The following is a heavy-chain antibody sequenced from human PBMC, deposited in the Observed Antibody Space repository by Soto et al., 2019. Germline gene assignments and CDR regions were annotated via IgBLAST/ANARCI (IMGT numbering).Heavy chain of an antibody. D-gene: IGHD6-19*01. J-gene: IGHJ6*02. CDR3: ARRDDEAVAYYYYYYGMDV. Sequence: GGSLRLSCAASGFTFSSYAMHWVRQAPGKGLEWVAVISYDGSNKYYAESVKGRFTISRDNSKNTLYLQMNSLRAEDTAVYYCARRDDEAVAYYYYYYGMDVWGQGTTVTVSS. CDR1: GFTFSSYA. V-gene: IGHV3-30-3*01. CDR2: ISYDGSNK.